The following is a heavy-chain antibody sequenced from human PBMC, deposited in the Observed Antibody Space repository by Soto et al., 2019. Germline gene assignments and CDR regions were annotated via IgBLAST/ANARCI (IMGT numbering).Heavy chain of an antibody. D-gene: IGHD3-3*01. CDR1: GFNFNDYG. J-gene: IGHJ6*02. V-gene: IGHV3-30*18. CDR2: ISYDGENK. CDR3: AKSYYDFWSAYQASHYYGMDV. Sequence: GGSLTLSCAASGFNFNDYGIHWVRQAPGKGLEWVAVISYDGENKYYEASGKGRFTISRDNSKNTLYLYMRSLRAEDTAVYYCAKSYYDFWSAYQASHYYGMDVWGQGTTVTVSS.